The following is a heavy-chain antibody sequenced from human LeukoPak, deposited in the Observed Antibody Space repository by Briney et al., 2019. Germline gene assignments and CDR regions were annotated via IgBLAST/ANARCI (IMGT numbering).Heavy chain of an antibody. CDR3: AREADSSSSLEYYMDV. V-gene: IGHV3-7*01. CDR1: GFTFSSYW. D-gene: IGHD6-6*01. Sequence: GGSLRLSCAASGFTFSSYWMSWVRQAPGKGLEWVANIKQDGSEKYYVDSVKGRFTISRDNAKNSLYLQMNSLRAEDTAVYYCAREADSSSSLEYYMDVWGKGTTVTVSS. CDR2: IKQDGSEK. J-gene: IGHJ6*03.